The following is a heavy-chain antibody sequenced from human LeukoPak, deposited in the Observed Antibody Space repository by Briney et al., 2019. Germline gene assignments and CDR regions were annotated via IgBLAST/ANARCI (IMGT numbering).Heavy chain of an antibody. V-gene: IGHV3-7*01. J-gene: IGHJ3*02. CDR2: IKQDGSEK. CDR1: GFTFSSYW. Sequence: GGSLRLSCAASGFTFSSYWMSWVRQAPGKGLEWVANIKQDGSEKYYVDSVKGRFTISRDNAKNSLYLQMNSLRAEETAVYYCARDPTYYDFWSGTLSPAAFDIWGQGTMVTVSS. D-gene: IGHD3-3*01. CDR3: ARDPTYYDFWSGTLSPAAFDI.